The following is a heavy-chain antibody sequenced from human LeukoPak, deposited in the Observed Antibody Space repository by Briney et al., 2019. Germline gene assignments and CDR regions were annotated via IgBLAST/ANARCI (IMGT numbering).Heavy chain of an antibody. V-gene: IGHV4-30-4*08. D-gene: IGHD3-3*01. Sequence: PSETLSLTCTVSGGSISSGDYYWSWIRRPPGKGLEWIGYIYYSGSTYYNPSLKSRVTISVDTSKNQFSLKLSSVTAADTAAYYCARNTYYDFWSGYFDYWGQGTLVTVSS. CDR1: GGSISSGDYY. CDR2: IYYSGST. CDR3: ARNTYYDFWSGYFDY. J-gene: IGHJ4*02.